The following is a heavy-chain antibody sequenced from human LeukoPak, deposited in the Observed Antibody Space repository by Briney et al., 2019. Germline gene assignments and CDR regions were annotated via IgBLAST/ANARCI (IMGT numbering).Heavy chain of an antibody. CDR3: ARDRGSSGWNDY. CDR1: GDSISSSTYY. Sequence: SETLSLTCTVSGDSISSSTYYWGWIRQPPGKGLEWTGSIYYSGSTYYNPSLKSRVTISMDTSKNQFSLRLSSVTAADTAVYYCARDRGSSGWNDYWGQGTLVTVSS. V-gene: IGHV4-39*02. CDR2: IYYSGST. D-gene: IGHD6-19*01. J-gene: IGHJ4*02.